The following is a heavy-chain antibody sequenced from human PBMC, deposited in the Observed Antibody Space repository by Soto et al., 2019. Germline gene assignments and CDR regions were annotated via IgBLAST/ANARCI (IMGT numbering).Heavy chain of an antibody. Sequence: PGGSLRLSCAASGFIFSNNRMSWVRQVPGKGLEWVANIRRDGTVQYYVDSVKGRFTVSRDNAKNSLFLQMNSLRAEDTAVYYCARMIGYGGGGYGMDVWGQGTTVTVS. D-gene: IGHD3-16*01. V-gene: IGHV3-7*01. CDR3: ARMIGYGGGGYGMDV. CDR2: IRRDGTVQ. CDR1: GFIFSNNR. J-gene: IGHJ6*02.